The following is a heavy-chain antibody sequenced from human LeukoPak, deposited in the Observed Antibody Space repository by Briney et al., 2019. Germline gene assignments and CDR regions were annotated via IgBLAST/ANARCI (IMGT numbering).Heavy chain of an antibody. J-gene: IGHJ4*02. D-gene: IGHD6-13*01. CDR2: INPNSGGT. V-gene: IGHV1-2*02. CDR1: GYTFTGYY. CDR3: ARDRIAAAGGVDY. Sequence: ASVKVSCKASGYTFTGYYIHWVRQAPGQGLEWMGWINPNSGGTNYAQKFQGRVTMTRDTSISTAYMELSRLRSDDTAVYYCARDRIAAAGGVDYWGQGTLVTVSS.